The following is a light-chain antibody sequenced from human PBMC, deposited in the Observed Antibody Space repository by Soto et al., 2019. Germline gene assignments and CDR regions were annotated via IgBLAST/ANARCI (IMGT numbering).Light chain of an antibody. CDR2: DDR. J-gene: IGLJ2*01. Sequence: SYELTQPPSVSVAPGQTATITGGGNNIGRKSVHWYQQKPGQAPVLVVYDDRDRPSGIPERFSGSNSGNTATLNISRVEAGDEAHYYCQVWDSSSDPVVFGGGTKLTVL. V-gene: IGLV3-21*02. CDR1: NIGRKS. CDR3: QVWDSSSDPVV.